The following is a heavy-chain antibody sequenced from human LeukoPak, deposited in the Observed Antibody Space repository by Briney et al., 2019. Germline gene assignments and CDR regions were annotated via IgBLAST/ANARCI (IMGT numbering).Heavy chain of an antibody. CDR1: GFTFSSYS. J-gene: IGHJ4*02. CDR3: ARDYGKSGRIDSSFGY. V-gene: IGHV3-21*01. CDR2: ISSSSSYI. Sequence: SGGSLRLSCAASGFTFSSYSMNWVRQAPGKGLEWVSSISSSSSYIYYADSVKGRFTISRDNAKNSLYLQMNSLRAEDTAVYYCARDYGKSGRIDSSFGYWGQGSLVTVSS. D-gene: IGHD6-13*01.